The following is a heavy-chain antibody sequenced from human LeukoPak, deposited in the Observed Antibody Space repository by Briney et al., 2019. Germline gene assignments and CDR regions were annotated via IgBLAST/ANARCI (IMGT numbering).Heavy chain of an antibody. CDR3: ASNDYYDSSGYYYSGKAFDI. Sequence: SVKVSCKASGYTFTGYYMHWVRQAPGQGLEWMGWINPNSGGTNYAQKFQGRVTMTRDTSISTAYMELSRLRSDDTAVYYCASNDYYDSSGYYYSGKAFDIWGQGTMVTVSS. V-gene: IGHV1-2*02. CDR1: GYTFTGYY. J-gene: IGHJ3*02. D-gene: IGHD3-22*01. CDR2: INPNSGGT.